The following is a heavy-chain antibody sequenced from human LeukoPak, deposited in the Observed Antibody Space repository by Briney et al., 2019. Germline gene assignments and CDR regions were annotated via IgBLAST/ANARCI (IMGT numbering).Heavy chain of an antibody. CDR3: ARDHPLTTGYFDY. CDR1: GFTFSSYA. Sequence: PGGSLRLSCAASGFTFSSYAMHWVRQAPGKGLEWVAVISYDGSNKYYADSVKGRFTISRDNSKNTLYLQMNSLRAEDTAVYYCARDHPLTTGYFDYWGQGTLVTVSS. D-gene: IGHD4-17*01. V-gene: IGHV3-30*04. CDR2: ISYDGSNK. J-gene: IGHJ4*02.